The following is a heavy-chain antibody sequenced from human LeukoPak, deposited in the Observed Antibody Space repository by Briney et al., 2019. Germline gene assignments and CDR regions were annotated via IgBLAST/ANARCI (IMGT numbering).Heavy chain of an antibody. V-gene: IGHV4-39*07. CDR1: GGSISSSSYY. CDR2: IFYSGST. Sequence: SETLSLTCTVSGGSISSSSYYWGWIHQPPGKGLEWIGSIFYSGSTYYNPSLKSRVTISVDTSKNQFSLKLSSVTAADTAVYYCARASGSSVSFDRIDYWGQGTLVTVSS. D-gene: IGHD1-26*01. CDR3: ARASGSSVSFDRIDY. J-gene: IGHJ4*02.